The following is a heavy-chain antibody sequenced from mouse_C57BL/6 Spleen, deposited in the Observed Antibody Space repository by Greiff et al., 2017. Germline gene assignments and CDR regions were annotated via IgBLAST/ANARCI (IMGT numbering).Heavy chain of an antibody. CDR2: IDPENGDT. V-gene: IGHV14-4*01. D-gene: IGHD1-1*01. Sequence: VQLQQSGAELVRPGASVKLSCTASGFNIKDDYMHWVKQRPEQGLEWIGWIDPENGDTEYASKFQGKATITADPSSNTAYLQLSSLTSEDTAVYYCTKNYGSSLFAYWGQGTLVTVSA. CDR1: GFNIKDDY. CDR3: TKNYGSSLFAY. J-gene: IGHJ3*01.